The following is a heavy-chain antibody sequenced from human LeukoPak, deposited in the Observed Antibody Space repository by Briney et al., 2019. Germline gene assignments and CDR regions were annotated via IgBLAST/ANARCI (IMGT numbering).Heavy chain of an antibody. D-gene: IGHD5-24*01. CDR3: ARDGDAYNFDY. J-gene: IGHJ4*02. CDR1: GFSFSRYY. V-gene: IGHV3-74*01. Sequence: LTGGSLRLSCVASGFSFSRYYMHWVRQAPGKGLVWVSRIKGDSSDTIYADSVKGRFTISRDNAKNTVYLQMNSLRREDTAVYYCARDGDAYNFDYWGQGTLVTVSS. CDR2: IKGDSSDT.